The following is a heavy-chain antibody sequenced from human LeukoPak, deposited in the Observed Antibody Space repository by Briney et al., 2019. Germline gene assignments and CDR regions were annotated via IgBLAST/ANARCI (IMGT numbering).Heavy chain of an antibody. D-gene: IGHD4-17*01. CDR1: GGSISSYY. Sequence: PSETLSLTCTVSGGSISSYYWSWIRQPPGKGLEWIGYIYYSGSTNYNPSLKSRVTISVDTSKNQFSLKLSSVTAADTAVYYYAATYGDYGGRRGDAFDIWGQGTMVTVSS. J-gene: IGHJ3*02. CDR2: IYYSGST. V-gene: IGHV4-59*01. CDR3: AATYGDYGGRRGDAFDI.